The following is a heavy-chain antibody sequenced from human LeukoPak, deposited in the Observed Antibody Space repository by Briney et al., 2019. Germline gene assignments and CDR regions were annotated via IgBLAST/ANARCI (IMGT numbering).Heavy chain of an antibody. Sequence: ASVKVSCKASGYTFTGYYMHWVRQAPGQGLEWMGWINPNSGGTNYAQKFQGRVTMTRDTSISTAYMELSRLRSDDTAVYYCAREEFWSGYYMGTNWFDPWGQGTLVTVSS. D-gene: IGHD3-3*01. J-gene: IGHJ5*02. CDR1: GYTFTGYY. CDR2: INPNSGGT. V-gene: IGHV1-2*02. CDR3: AREEFWSGYYMGTNWFDP.